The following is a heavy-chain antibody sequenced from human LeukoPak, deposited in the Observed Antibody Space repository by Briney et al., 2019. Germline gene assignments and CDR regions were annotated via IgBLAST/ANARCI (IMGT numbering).Heavy chain of an antibody. D-gene: IGHD5-12*01. CDR1: GYSLSSGYY. CDR3: ARLASLGGYDYYFDY. J-gene: IGHJ4*02. CDR2: IYHSGST. Sequence: SETLSLTCADSGYSLSSGYYWGWIRQPPGKGLEWIGSIYHSGSTYYNPSLKSRVTISVDTSKNQFSLKLSSVTAADTAVYYCARLASLGGYDYYFDYWGQGTLVTVSS. V-gene: IGHV4-38-2*01.